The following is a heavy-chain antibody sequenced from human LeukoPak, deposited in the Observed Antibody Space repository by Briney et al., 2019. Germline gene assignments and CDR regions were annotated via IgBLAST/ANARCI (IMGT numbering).Heavy chain of an antibody. CDR2: INGDGSST. J-gene: IGHJ4*02. CDR3: ARGGGPLAD. Sequence: GGSLRLSCAASGFTFNSYWMHWVRQAPGKGLVWVSRINGDGSSTSYADSVKGRFTISRDSAKNTLFLQMNSLRAEDTAIYYCARGGGPLADWGQGTLVTVSS. V-gene: IGHV3-74*01. CDR1: GFTFNSYW.